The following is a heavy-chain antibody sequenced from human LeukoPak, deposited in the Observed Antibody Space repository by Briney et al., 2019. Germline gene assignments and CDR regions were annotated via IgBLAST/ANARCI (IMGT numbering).Heavy chain of an antibody. CDR2: IWYDGSQE. Sequence: PGGSLRLSCATSGFTFSSYGFHWARQAPGKGLEWVAAIWYDGSQEYYADSVKGRFTISRDTSKNTLYLQMNSLRAEDTAVYYCARDPSRYAFDIWGQGTMVTVSS. CDR3: ARDPSRYAFDI. CDR1: GFTFSSYG. J-gene: IGHJ3*02. V-gene: IGHV3-33*01.